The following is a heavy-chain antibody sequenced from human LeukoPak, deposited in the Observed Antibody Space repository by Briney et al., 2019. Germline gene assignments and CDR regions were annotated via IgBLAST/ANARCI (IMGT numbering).Heavy chain of an antibody. CDR3: ASNHYGSGSLDY. J-gene: IGHJ4*02. CDR1: GDSMSSYY. D-gene: IGHD3-10*01. V-gene: IGHV4-59*08. Sequence: SETLSLTCTDSGDSMSSYYWSWIRQPPGKGLEWIGYIYYSGSTNYNPSLKSRVTISVDTSKNQFSLKVSSVTAADTAVYYCASNHYGSGSLDYWGQGNLVTVSS. CDR2: IYYSGST.